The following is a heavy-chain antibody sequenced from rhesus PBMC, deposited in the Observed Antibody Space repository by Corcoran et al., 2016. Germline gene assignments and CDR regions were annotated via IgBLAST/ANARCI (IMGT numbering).Heavy chain of an antibody. CDR3: AREMDV. CDR1: GFTFGSYY. CDR2: INTGEGST. J-gene: IGHJ5-1*01. V-gene: IGHV3-8*01. Sequence: EVQLVESGGGLVQPGGSLRLSCTGSGFTFGSYYMYWVRQAPGKGLEWVSAINTGEGSTWYTDSVEGRFTISKENAKNTLYLQMDSLRAEDTAVYYCAREMDVWGPGVLVTVSS.